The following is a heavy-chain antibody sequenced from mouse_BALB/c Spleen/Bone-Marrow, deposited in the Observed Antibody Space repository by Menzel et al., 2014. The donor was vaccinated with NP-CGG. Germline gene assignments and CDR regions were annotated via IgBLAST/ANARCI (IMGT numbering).Heavy chain of an antibody. CDR3: AREGWLLRFDY. J-gene: IGHJ2*01. V-gene: IGHV1-14*01. CDR2: INPYNDGT. CDR1: GYTFTAYA. Sequence: LVESGPELVRPGASVKMSCKASGYTFTAYAMHWVIQKPGQGLEWIGYINPYNDGTNYIEKFKGKATLTSDIPSSTAYMELSSLTSEDSAVYYCAREGWLLRFDYWGQGTTLTVSS. D-gene: IGHD2-3*01.